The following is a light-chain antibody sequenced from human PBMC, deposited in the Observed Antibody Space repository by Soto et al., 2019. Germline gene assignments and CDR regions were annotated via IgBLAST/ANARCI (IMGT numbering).Light chain of an antibody. CDR2: EVS. V-gene: IGLV2-14*01. J-gene: IGLJ1*01. CDR1: SSDVGGYKY. Sequence: QSALTQPASVSGSPGQSITISCTGSSSDVGGYKYVSWYQQHPGKAPKLMIYEVSDRPSGVSNRFSDYKSGDTASLTISGIQAEDEADYSCCSYPSSNICVFGNGTKLTVL. CDR3: CSYPSSNICV.